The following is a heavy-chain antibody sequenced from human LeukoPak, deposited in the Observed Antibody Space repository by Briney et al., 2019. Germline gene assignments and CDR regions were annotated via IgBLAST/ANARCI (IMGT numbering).Heavy chain of an antibody. V-gene: IGHV3-73*01. CDR3: TRLRDSGSYYGLDY. J-gene: IGHJ4*02. Sequence: GGSLKLSCAASTFTFSGSAIHWVRQASGKGLEWVGRIKSKANNYATAYAASVRGRFTISRDDSRNTAYLQMNSLKTDDTVVYYCTRLRDSGSYYGLDYWGQGTLVTVSS. CDR1: TFTFSGSA. CDR2: IKSKANNYAT. D-gene: IGHD3-10*01.